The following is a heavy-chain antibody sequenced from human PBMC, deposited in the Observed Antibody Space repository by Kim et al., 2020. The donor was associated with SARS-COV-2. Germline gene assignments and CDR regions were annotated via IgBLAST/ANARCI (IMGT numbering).Heavy chain of an antibody. CDR1: GGSISSSSYY. Sequence: SETLSLTCTVSGGSISSSSYYWGWIRQPPGKGLEWIGSIYYSGSTYYNPSLKSRVTISVDTSKNQFSLKLSSVTAADTAVYYCARHGEDIVVVVAATGGHGDAFDIWGQGTMVTVSS. V-gene: IGHV4-39*01. D-gene: IGHD2-15*01. J-gene: IGHJ3*02. CDR3: ARHGEDIVVVVAATGGHGDAFDI. CDR2: IYYSGST.